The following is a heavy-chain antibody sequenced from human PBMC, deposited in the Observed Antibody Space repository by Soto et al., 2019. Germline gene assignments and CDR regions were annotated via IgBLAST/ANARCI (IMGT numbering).Heavy chain of an antibody. V-gene: IGHV1-69*12. D-gene: IGHD2-15*01. CDR1: GCTFSSYA. CDR3: ARVVSVVKSVHYWYFDL. CDR2: IIPIFGTA. Sequence: QVQLVQSGAEVKKPGSSVKVSCKASGCTFSSYAISWVRQAPGQGLEWMGGIIPIFGTANYAQKFQGRVTITADESTRAAYMELSSLRSENTGVYYCARVVSVVKSVHYWYFDLWGRGTLVTVSS. J-gene: IGHJ2*01.